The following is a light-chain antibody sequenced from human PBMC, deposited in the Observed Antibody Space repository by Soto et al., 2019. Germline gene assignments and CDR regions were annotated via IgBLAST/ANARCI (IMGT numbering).Light chain of an antibody. Sequence: SYELTQPPSVSVAPGKTATITCGGNNIGSKSVHWYQEKSGQAPVLVIYNEIDRPSGIPERFAGSNSGNTATLTISRVEACDEADYYCHVWDSDRDHPVFGGGTKLTVL. J-gene: IGLJ2*01. CDR2: NEI. CDR1: NIGSKS. CDR3: HVWDSDRDHPV. V-gene: IGLV3-21*04.